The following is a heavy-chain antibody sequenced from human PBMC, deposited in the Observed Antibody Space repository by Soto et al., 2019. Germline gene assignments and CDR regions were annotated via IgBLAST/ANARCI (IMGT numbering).Heavy chain of an antibody. CDR3: AHRQATGMLWSNCFDP. J-gene: IGHJ5*02. CDR2: IYWDDDK. Sequence: QITLKESGPTLVKPTQTLTLTCTFSGFSLSTSGVGVGWFRQPPGKALEWLALIYWDDDKRYSPSLKSRLTITKDTSKTQVVLTLTTMDPVDTATYYCAHRQATGMLWSNCFDPWGQGTLVTVSS. V-gene: IGHV2-5*02. CDR1: GFSLSTSGVG. D-gene: IGHD3-3*01.